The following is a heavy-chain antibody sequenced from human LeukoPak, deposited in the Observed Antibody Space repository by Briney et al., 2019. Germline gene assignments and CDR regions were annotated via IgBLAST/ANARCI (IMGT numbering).Heavy chain of an antibody. CDR1: GYTFTGYY. CDR2: INPNSGGT. CDR3: ARGGWYSQPNWFDP. Sequence: ASVKVSCKASGYTFTGYYMHWVRQAPGQGLEWMGWINPNSGGTNYAQKFQGRVTMTRDTSISTAYMELRSLRSDDTAVYYCARGGWYSQPNWFDPWGQGTLVTVSS. J-gene: IGHJ5*02. V-gene: IGHV1-2*02. D-gene: IGHD6-19*01.